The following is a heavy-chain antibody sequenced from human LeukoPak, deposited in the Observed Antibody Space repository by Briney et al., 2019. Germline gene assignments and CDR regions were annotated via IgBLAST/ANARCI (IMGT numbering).Heavy chain of an antibody. D-gene: IGHD6-13*01. CDR3: ARVRAAAGTGPANWFDP. V-gene: IGHV4-39*07. CDR1: GGSISSSSYY. CDR2: IYYSGRT. Sequence: SETLSLTCTVSGGSISSSSYYWGWIRQPPGKGLEWIGSIYYSGRTYYNPSLKSRVTISVDTSKNQFSLKLSSVTAADTAVYYCARVRAAAGTGPANWFDPWGQGTLVTVSS. J-gene: IGHJ5*02.